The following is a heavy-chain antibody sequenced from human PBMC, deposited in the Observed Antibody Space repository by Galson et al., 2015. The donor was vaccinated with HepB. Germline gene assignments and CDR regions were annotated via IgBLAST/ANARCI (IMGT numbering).Heavy chain of an antibody. CDR3: ARGRRFPWFDP. D-gene: IGHD5/OR15-5a*01. J-gene: IGHJ5*02. CDR2: IWYDGSNK. V-gene: IGHV3-33*01. CDR1: GFTFSSYG. Sequence: SLRLSCAASGFTFSSYGMHWVRQAPGKGLEWVAVIWYDGSNKYYADSVKGRFTISRDNSKNTLYLQMNSLRAEDTAVYYCARGRRFPWFDPWGQGTLVTVSS.